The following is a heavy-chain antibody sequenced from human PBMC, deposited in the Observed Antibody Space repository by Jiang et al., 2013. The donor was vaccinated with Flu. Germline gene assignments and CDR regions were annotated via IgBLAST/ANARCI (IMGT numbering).Heavy chain of an antibody. CDR2: IHYSGTT. CDR3: ARHVAYGRVFGV. V-gene: IGHV4-39*01. D-gene: IGHD1-26*01. Sequence: PGLVKPSETLSLTCIVSGGSINSGNYYWGWIRQPPGNGLEWIGSIHYSGTTHYNPSLKSRVTISVDTSKNQFSLKLSSVSAADTAVYYCARHVAYGRVFGVWGQGTTVTVSS. J-gene: IGHJ6*02. CDR1: GGSINSGNYY.